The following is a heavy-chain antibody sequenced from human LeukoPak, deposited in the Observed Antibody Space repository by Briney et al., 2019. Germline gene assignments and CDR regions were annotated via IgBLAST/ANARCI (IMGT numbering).Heavy chain of an antibody. CDR1: GDSISGYY. CDR3: ARALQGYYYGMDV. Sequence: KASETLSLTCTVSGDSISGYYWSWIRQPPGKGLEWIGYIYYSGRTNYNPSLKSRVTISEDTSKNHFSLRLRSVTAADTAVYYCARALQGYYYGMDVWGQGTTVTVSS. V-gene: IGHV4-59*08. J-gene: IGHJ6*02. CDR2: IYYSGRT. D-gene: IGHD5-24*01.